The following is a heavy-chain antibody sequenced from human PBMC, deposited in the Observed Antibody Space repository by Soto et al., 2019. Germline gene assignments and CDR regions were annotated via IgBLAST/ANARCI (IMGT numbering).Heavy chain of an antibody. V-gene: IGHV3-53*01. J-gene: IGHJ6*02. CDR1: GFTVSSNY. CDR2: IYSGGST. D-gene: IGHD2-8*01. Sequence: GGSLRLSCAASGFTVSSNYMSWVRQAPGKGLEWVSVIYSGGSTYHADSVEGRFTISRDNSKNTLYLQMNSLRAEDTAVYYCARDKRVYADLFYYYYYGMDVWGQGTTVTVSS. CDR3: ARDKRVYADLFYYYYYGMDV.